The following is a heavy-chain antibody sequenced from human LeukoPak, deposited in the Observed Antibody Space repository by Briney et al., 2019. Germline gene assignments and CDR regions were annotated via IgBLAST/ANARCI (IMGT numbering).Heavy chain of an antibody. Sequence: SQTLSLTCAISGDSVSSNSAAWNWIRQSPSRGLEWLGRTYYRSKWYNDYAVSVKSRITINPDTSKNQFSLQLNSVTPEDTAVYYCARDRAYSSGWYPGDYYYYYGMDVWGQGTTVTVSS. CDR1: GDSVSSNSAA. V-gene: IGHV6-1*01. D-gene: IGHD6-19*01. CDR2: TYYRSKWYN. J-gene: IGHJ6*02. CDR3: ARDRAYSSGWYPGDYYYYYGMDV.